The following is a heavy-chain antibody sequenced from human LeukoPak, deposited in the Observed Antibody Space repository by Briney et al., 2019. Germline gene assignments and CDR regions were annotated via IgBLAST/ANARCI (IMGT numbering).Heavy chain of an antibody. J-gene: IGHJ6*03. D-gene: IGHD6-6*01. Sequence: PGGSLRLSCAASGFTFSSYAMSWVRQAPGKGLEWVSSISSSSSYIYYADSVKGRFTISRDNAKNSLYLQMNSLRAEDTAVYYCARLDWQLVLYYYYYMDVWGKGTTVTVSS. CDR3: ARLDWQLVLYYYYYMDV. V-gene: IGHV3-21*01. CDR1: GFTFSSYA. CDR2: ISSSSSYI.